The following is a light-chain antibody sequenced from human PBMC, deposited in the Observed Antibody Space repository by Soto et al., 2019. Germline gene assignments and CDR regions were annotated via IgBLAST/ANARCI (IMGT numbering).Light chain of an antibody. Sequence: DIQMTQSPSTLSASVGDRVTITCRASQSVDTCLAWYQQKPGKAPHLLIYKASSLDTRVPSKFSGSGSVTAFPLSISRLQPDDFAAYYCQQFYPYPWTFGQGTKVEIK. V-gene: IGKV1-5*03. CDR3: QQFYPYPWT. J-gene: IGKJ1*01. CDR2: KAS. CDR1: QSVDTC.